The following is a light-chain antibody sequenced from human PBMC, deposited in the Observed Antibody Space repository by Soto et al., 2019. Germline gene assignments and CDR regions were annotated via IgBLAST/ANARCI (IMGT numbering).Light chain of an antibody. V-gene: IGKV3-11*01. J-gene: IGKJ4*02. CDR3: QQRSNWLT. CDR2: DAS. Sequence: EIVLTQSPATLSLSPGERATLSCRASQSVSSCLAWYQQKPGQAPRLLIYDASNRATGIPARFSGSESGTDFTLTISRLEPENFAVYYCQQRSNWLTFGGGTKVEIK. CDR1: QSVSSC.